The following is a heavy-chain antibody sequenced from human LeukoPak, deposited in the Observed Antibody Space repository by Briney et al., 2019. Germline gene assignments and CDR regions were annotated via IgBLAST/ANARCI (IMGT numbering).Heavy chain of an antibody. CDR3: ARFYNYELDF. V-gene: IGHV4-59*01. CDR1: GGSISSYY. Sequence: SETLSLTCTVSGGSISSYYWSWIRQAPGKGLEWIGYISASGSTNHNPSLKSRVSISVDTSKNQCSLKLRSVTAADTAVYYCARFYNYELDFWGQGTLVTVSS. J-gene: IGHJ4*02. CDR2: ISASGST. D-gene: IGHD3-22*01.